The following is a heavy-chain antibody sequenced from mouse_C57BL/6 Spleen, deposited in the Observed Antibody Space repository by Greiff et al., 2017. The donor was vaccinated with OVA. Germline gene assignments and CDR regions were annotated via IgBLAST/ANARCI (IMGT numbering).Heavy chain of an antibody. D-gene: IGHD2-12*01. CDR1: GYTFTDHT. J-gene: IGHJ2*01. CDR3: ARRSDYSNDEY. Sequence: VQLVESDAELVKPGASVKISCKVSGYTFTDHTIHWMKQRPEQGLEWIGYIYPRDGSTKYNEKFKGKATLTADKSSSTAYMQLNSLTSEDSAGDLCARRSDYSNDEYWGQGTTVTVSS. V-gene: IGHV1-78*01. CDR2: IYPRDGST.